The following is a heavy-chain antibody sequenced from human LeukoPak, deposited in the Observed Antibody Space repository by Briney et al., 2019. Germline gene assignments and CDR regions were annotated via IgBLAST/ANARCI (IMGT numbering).Heavy chain of an antibody. J-gene: IGHJ4*02. V-gene: IGHV4-59*01. CDR2: IYYSGST. CDR1: GGSISSYY. CDR3: ARDSSGEYYFDY. D-gene: IGHD6-19*01. Sequence: SETLSLTCTVSGGSISSYYWSWIRQPPGKGLEWIGYIYYSGSTNYNPSLKSRVTISVDTSKNQFSLKLSSVTAADTAVYYCARDSSGEYYFDYWGQGTLVTVSS.